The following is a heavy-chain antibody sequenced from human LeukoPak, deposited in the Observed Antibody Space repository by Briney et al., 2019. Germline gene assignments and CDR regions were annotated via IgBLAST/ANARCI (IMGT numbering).Heavy chain of an antibody. CDR3: ARGDPGSTWSCFDN. Sequence: GGSLRLSCAASGFTFSSYTMNWVRQAPGRGLEWVAYIRSSGSAMNYADAVKGRFIISRDNAQNSLFLQMNSLRAEDTGVYYCARGDPGSTWSCFDNWGRGTLVTVSP. CDR1: GFTFSSYT. J-gene: IGHJ4*02. D-gene: IGHD6-13*01. CDR2: IRSSGSAM. V-gene: IGHV3-48*04.